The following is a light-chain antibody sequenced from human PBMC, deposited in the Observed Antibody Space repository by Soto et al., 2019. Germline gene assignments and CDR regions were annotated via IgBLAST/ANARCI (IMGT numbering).Light chain of an antibody. J-gene: IGKJ2*01. CDR1: QSLGYSYGNTY. CDR3: MQGTRCPYT. CDR2: HVS. V-gene: IGKV2-30*01. Sequence: DVLMPQSPLFLPAIFGQPASISCRASQSLGYSYGNTYLSWFHQRPGQSPMRLLFHVSDRESGVPERVSGSGSGTDVTLKISCVEADDIGIYYCMQGTRCPYTFGQGTKLEIK.